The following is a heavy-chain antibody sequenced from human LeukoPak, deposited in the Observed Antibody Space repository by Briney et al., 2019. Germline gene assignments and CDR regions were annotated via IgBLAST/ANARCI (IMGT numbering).Heavy chain of an antibody. CDR3: ARARAKQSTAYYSYYMDV. V-gene: IGHV1-2*02. D-gene: IGHD5/OR15-5a*01. J-gene: IGHJ6*03. CDR2: INPNSGST. CDR1: GYTFTGYY. Sequence: ASVKVSCKASGYTFTGYYMHWVRQAPGQGLEWMGWINPNSGSTNYTQRFQGRVTMTRDTSISTAYMELSRMRSDDTAVYYCARARAKQSTAYYSYYMDVWGKGTTVTVSS.